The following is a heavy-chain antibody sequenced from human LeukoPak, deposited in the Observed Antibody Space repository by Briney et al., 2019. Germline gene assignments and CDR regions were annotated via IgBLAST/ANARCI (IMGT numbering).Heavy chain of an antibody. Sequence: PSETLSLTCTVSGGSISSSSYYWGWIRQPPGKGLEWIGSIYYSGSTYYNPSLKSRVTISVDTSKNQFSLKLTSVTAADTAVYYRARVRGATVTTGDYYYYYMDVWGKGTTVTISS. J-gene: IGHJ6*03. CDR2: IYYSGST. CDR3: ARVRGATVTTGDYYYYYMDV. V-gene: IGHV4-39*07. CDR1: GGSISSSSYY. D-gene: IGHD4-17*01.